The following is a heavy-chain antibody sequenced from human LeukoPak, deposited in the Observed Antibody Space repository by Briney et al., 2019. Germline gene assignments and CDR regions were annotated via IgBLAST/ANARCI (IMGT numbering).Heavy chain of an antibody. J-gene: IGHJ3*02. CDR3: ARTGARRITMVRGVKTAGAFDI. CDR1: GYSFTSYW. CDR2: IYPGDSDT. D-gene: IGHD3-10*01. V-gene: IGHV5-51*01. Sequence: GESLKISCQGSGYSFTSYWIGWVRQMPGKGLEWMGIIYPGDSDTRYSPSFQGQVTISADKSISTDYLQWSSLKASDTAMYYCARTGARRITMVRGVKTAGAFDIWGQGTMVTVSS.